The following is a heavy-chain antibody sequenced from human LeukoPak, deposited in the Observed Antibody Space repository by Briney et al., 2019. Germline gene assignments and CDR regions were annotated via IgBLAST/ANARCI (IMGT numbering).Heavy chain of an antibody. CDR3: ARGYDFWSGVMSDAFDI. J-gene: IGHJ3*02. Sequence: SESLSLTCTVSGGSISSHYWSWVRQTPGKGLEWIGHIYHSGNTKYNSALKGRVTISDDASKNQFSLRLSSVTAADTAVYFCARGYDFWSGVMSDAFDIWGRGTKVTVSS. CDR2: IYHSGNT. D-gene: IGHD3-3*01. V-gene: IGHV4-59*11. CDR1: GGSISSHY.